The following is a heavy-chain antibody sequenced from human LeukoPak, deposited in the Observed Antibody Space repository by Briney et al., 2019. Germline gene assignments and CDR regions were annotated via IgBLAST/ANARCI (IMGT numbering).Heavy chain of an antibody. J-gene: IGHJ5*01. D-gene: IGHD3-22*01. CDR2: ITSSGEAT. Sequence: GGSLRLSCDASGFTFSVYAMSWVRQGTGKGLEWVSSITSSGEATYYADSVKRRFTISRDNSRYTLYLQMNSLRAEDTAVYYCAKDRPNDYHSNGHYYRRDGDSWGQGTLVTVSS. V-gene: IGHV3-23*01. CDR1: GFTFSVYA. CDR3: AKDRPNDYHSNGHYYRRDGDS.